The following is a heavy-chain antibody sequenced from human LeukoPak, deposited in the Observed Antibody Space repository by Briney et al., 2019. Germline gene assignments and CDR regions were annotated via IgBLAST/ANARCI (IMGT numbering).Heavy chain of an antibody. CDR2: IYYSGGT. J-gene: IGHJ4*02. CDR3: ARVRHSGYFDY. V-gene: IGHV4-31*03. CDR1: GGSISSGGYY. Sequence: SQTLSLTCTVSGGSISSGGYYWSWIRQHPGKGLEWIGYIYYSGGTYYNPSLKSRVTISVDTSKNQFSLKLSSVTAADTAVYYCARVRHSGYFDYWGQGTLVTVSS. D-gene: IGHD1-26*01.